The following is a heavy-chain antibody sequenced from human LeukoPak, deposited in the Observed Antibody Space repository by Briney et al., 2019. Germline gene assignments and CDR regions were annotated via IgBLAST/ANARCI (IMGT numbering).Heavy chain of an antibody. J-gene: IGHJ4*02. CDR3: ARLYFGYYYGSGSYYNLYYFDY. CDR2: INHSGST. CDR1: GGSFSGYY. Sequence: PSETLSLTCAVYGGSFSGYYWSWIRQPPGKGLEWIGEINHSGSTNYNPSLKSRVTISVDTSKNQFSLKLSSVTAADTAVYYCARLYFGYYYGSGSYYNLYYFDYWGQGTLVTVSS. V-gene: IGHV4-34*01. D-gene: IGHD3-10*01.